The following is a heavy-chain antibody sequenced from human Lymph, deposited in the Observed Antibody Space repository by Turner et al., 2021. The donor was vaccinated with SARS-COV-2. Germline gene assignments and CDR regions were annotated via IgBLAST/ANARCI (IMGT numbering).Heavy chain of an antibody. Sequence: ELQLVESGGDLIQPGGSLRLSCAASGITVSSNYMSWVRQAPGKGLEWVSVIYSGGSTYYADSVKGRFTISRDNSKNTLYFQMNSLRAEDTAVYYCARDLMEVGGMDVWGQGTTVTVSS. V-gene: IGHV3-53*01. CDR3: ARDLMEVGGMDV. J-gene: IGHJ6*01. D-gene: IGHD3-3*01. CDR1: GITVSSNY. CDR2: IYSGGST.